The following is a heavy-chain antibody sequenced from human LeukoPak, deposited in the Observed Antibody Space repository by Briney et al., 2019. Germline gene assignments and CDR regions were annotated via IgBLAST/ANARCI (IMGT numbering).Heavy chain of an antibody. J-gene: IGHJ5*02. Sequence: GESLKISCKGSGYSFTSYWIGWVRQMPGKGLEWMGIIYPGDSDTRYSPSFQGQVTISADKSISTAYLQWSSLKASDTAMYYCGKTRGLPPATSQVRPWGQGTLVTVSS. CDR1: GYSFTSYW. CDR2: IYPGDSDT. V-gene: IGHV5-51*01. D-gene: IGHD5-18*01. CDR3: GKTRGLPPATSQVRP.